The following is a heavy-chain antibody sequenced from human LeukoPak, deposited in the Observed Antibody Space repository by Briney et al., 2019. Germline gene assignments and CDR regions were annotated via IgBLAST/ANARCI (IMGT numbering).Heavy chain of an antibody. CDR2: ISGSGGST. Sequence: PGGSLRLSCAASGFTFSSYAMSWVRQAPGKGLEWVSAISGSGGSTYYADSVKGRFTISRDNSKNTLYLQMNSLRAEDTAVYYCAKELGGTILGVVLDAFDIWGQGKMVTVSS. CDR3: AKELGGTILGVVLDAFDI. J-gene: IGHJ3*02. D-gene: IGHD3-3*01. CDR1: GFTFSSYA. V-gene: IGHV3-23*01.